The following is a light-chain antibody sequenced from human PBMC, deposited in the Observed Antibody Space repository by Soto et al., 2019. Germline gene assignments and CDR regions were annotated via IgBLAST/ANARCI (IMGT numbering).Light chain of an antibody. J-gene: IGKJ4*01. Sequence: EIVLTQSPGTLSLSPGERATFSCRASQSVGSTFFGWYQQKPGQAPRLLIYGTSNRATGTPDRFSGSGSGTEFTLTISSLQSEDFAVYYCQQYAQWPLTFGGGTKVEIK. CDR2: GTS. V-gene: IGKV3-20*01. CDR1: QSVGSTF. CDR3: QQYAQWPLT.